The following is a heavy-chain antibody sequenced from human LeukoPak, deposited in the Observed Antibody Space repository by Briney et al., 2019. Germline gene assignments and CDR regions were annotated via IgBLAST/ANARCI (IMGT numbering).Heavy chain of an antibody. CDR2: INPNSGGT. CDR1: GYTFTAYS. J-gene: IGHJ3*02. Sequence: TSVKVSCKASGYTFTAYSMHWARQAPGQGLERMGWINPNSGGTNYAQKFQGRVTMTRDTSITTAYMELSRLRSDDTAVYYCARDLDYYGSGSFFNIWGQGTMVTVSS. CDR3: ARDLDYYGSGSFFNI. V-gene: IGHV1-2*02. D-gene: IGHD3-10*01.